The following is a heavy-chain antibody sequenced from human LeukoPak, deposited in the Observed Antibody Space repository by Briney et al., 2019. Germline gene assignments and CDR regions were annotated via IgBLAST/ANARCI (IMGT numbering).Heavy chain of an antibody. V-gene: IGHV3-21*01. CDR1: GFTFSSYS. D-gene: IGHD3-22*01. CDR3: ARDDGSSGYAFDY. J-gene: IGHJ4*02. Sequence: GGSLRLSCAASGFTFSSYSMNWVRQPPGKGLEWVSSISSSSTYIYYADSVKGRFTISRDNAKNSLYLQMISLRAEDTAVYYCARDDGSSGYAFDYWGQGTLVTVSS. CDR2: ISSSSTYI.